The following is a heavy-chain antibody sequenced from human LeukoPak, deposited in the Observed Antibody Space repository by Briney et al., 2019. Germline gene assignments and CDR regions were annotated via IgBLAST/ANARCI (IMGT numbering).Heavy chain of an antibody. D-gene: IGHD1-26*01. CDR2: IDTDGSNT. CDR3: VRDSGSSEYYFDY. V-gene: IGHV3-74*01. Sequence: GGSLRLSCAASGFTFSSYWMHWVRQAPGKGLVWVSRIDTDGSNTAYADSVKGRFTISRDNAKNTLYLQMNSLRAEDTAVYYCVRDSGSSEYYFDYWGQGTLVTVSS. CDR1: GFTFSSYW. J-gene: IGHJ4*02.